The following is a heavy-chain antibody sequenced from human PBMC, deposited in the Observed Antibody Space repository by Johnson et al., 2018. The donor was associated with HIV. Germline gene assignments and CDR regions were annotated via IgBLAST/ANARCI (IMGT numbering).Heavy chain of an antibody. D-gene: IGHD3/OR15-3a*01. CDR1: GFTVSRNY. V-gene: IGHV3-53*01. CDR3: ARSGDSIGSFWAGGAFDI. J-gene: IGHJ3*02. CDR2: IHSGGST. Sequence: VQLVESGGGLIQPGGSLRLSCAVFGFTVSRNYMSWVRQAPGKGMEWVSVIHSGGSTYYADSVKGRFTISRDNSKNTLYLQMTSLRAEDTAVYYCARSGDSIGSFWAGGAFDIWGQGTMVTVSS.